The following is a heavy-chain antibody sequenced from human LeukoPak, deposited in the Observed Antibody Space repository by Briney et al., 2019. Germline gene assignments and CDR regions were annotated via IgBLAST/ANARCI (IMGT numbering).Heavy chain of an antibody. D-gene: IGHD1-26*01. CDR1: GFSFSRYY. CDR2: IPTSGISV. J-gene: IGHJ4*02. CDR3: TRAVGLGPGAHFDQ. V-gene: IGHV3-11*01. Sequence: GSLRLSCAASGFSFSRYYMSWVRQTPGKALEWISYIPTSGISVQYADSVRGRFTASRDDAKNSLHLQMDSLRVEDTAVYYCTRAVGLGPGAHFDQWGQGALVIVSS.